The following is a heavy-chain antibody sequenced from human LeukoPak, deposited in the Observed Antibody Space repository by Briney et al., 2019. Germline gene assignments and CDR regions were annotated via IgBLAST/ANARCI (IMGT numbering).Heavy chain of an antibody. Sequence: QPGGSLRLSCAASGFTFDTYTMHWVRQAPGKGLEWVSLISWDGYSTYYANSVKGRFTSSRDNSKNSPFLQMNGLRPEDTAFYYCAKTRKAYCGGDCQGSDYWGQGTLVTVSS. CDR2: ISWDGYST. D-gene: IGHD2-21*01. J-gene: IGHJ4*02. CDR3: AKTRKAYCGGDCQGSDY. V-gene: IGHV3-43D*03. CDR1: GFTFDTYT.